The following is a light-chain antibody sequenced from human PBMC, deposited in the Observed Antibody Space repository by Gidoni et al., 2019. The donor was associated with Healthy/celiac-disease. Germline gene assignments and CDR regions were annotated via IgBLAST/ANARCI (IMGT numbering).Light chain of an antibody. CDR1: QSVSSSY. CDR2: GAS. CDR3: QQYGSSPYLT. V-gene: IGKV3-20*01. J-gene: IGKJ4*01. Sequence: EIVFTQSPGTLSLSPGERPTLSCRASQSVSSSYLAWYQQKPGQAPRLLIYGASSRATGISDRFSGSGSGTDFTLTISRLEPEDFAVYYCQQYGSSPYLTFGGGTKVEIK.